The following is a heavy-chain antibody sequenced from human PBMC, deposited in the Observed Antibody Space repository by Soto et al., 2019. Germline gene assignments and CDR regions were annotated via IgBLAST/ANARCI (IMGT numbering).Heavy chain of an antibody. J-gene: IGHJ4*02. CDR1: GYTFTSYY. CDR2: INPSGGST. D-gene: IGHD1-26*01. V-gene: IGHV1-46*01. Sequence: VASVKVSCKASGYTFTSYYMHWVRQAPGQGLEWMGIINPSGGSTSYAQKFQGRVTMTRDTSTSTVYMELSSLRSEDTAVYYCARYRLYSGSYWRVPSSSSWFDYCGQGTLVPVSS. CDR3: ARYRLYSGSYWRVPSSSSWFDY.